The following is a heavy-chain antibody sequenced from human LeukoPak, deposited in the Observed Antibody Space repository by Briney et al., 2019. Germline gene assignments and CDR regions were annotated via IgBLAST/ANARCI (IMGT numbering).Heavy chain of an antibody. CDR2: ISWNSGSI. CDR1: GFTFDDYA. V-gene: IGHV3-9*01. D-gene: IGHD3-10*01. CDR3: AHGGSGNFDY. J-gene: IGHJ4*02. Sequence: GGSLRLSCAASGFTFDDYAMHWVRQAPGKGLEWVSGISWNSGSIDYADSVKGGFTISRDNAKNSLYLQMNSLRAEDTALYYCAHGGSGNFDYWGQGTLVTVSS.